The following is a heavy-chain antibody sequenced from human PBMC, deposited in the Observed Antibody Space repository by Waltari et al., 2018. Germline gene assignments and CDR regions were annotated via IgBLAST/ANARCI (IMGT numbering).Heavy chain of an antibody. D-gene: IGHD2-21*02. J-gene: IGHJ6*02. CDR3: ARDIIRVVTTAYYYALDV. V-gene: IGHV4-38-2*02. CDR2: MSHSGSA. CDR1: DYSISSGYY. Sequence: QVQLQESGPGLVKPSETLSLTCAVSDYSISSGYYWGWVRPSPGRGLELIGSMSHSGSAYYNPSLKSRVTISVDTSKNQFSLQLSSVNAADTAVYYCARDIIRVVTTAYYYALDVWGQGTTVTVSS.